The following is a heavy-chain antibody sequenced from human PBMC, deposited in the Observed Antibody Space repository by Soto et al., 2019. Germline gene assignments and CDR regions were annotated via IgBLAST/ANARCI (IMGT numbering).Heavy chain of an antibody. CDR1: GYSFNSYW. Sequence: GESLKISCQGSGYSFNSYWIAWVRQKPGEGLEWMGIIWPGDSDTRHSPSFQGQVAISVDKSISTAYLQWSSLQASDTAMYYCARGGGIRDGKTYAYWGQGTLVTVSS. V-gene: IGHV5-51*01. CDR2: IWPGDSDT. CDR3: ARGGGIRDGKTYAY. D-gene: IGHD3-16*01. J-gene: IGHJ4*02.